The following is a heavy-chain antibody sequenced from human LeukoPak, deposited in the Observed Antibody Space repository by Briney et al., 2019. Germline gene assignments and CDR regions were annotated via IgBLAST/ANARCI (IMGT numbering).Heavy chain of an antibody. CDR1: GTSISIYY. D-gene: IGHD3-3*01. CDR2: IYYTGST. Sequence: SETLSLTCTVSGTSISIYYWTWIRQPPGKGLEWIGYIYYTGSTNYNPSLKSRVTISLDTSKNQFSLKLNSVTAADTAVHYCARDTRAAAKDTFDIWGQGTMVTVSS. V-gene: IGHV4-59*01. J-gene: IGHJ3*02. CDR3: ARDTRAAAKDTFDI.